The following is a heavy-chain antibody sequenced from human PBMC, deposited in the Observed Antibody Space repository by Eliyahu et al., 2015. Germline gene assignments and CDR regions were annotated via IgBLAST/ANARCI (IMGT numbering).Heavy chain of an antibody. J-gene: IGHJ6*02. CDR2: MSYDGRNK. Sequence: GKGLEWVAVMSYDGRNKYYADSVKGRFTISRDNSKNTLYLQMNSLRAEDTAVYYCARDLDSSLAPAATLYYYYGMDVWGQGTTVTVSS. D-gene: IGHD2-2*01. CDR3: ARDLDSSLAPAATLYYYYGMDV. V-gene: IGHV3-30*03.